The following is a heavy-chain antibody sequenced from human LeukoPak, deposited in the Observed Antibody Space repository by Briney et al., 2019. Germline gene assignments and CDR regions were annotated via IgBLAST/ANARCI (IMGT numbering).Heavy chain of an antibody. J-gene: IGHJ4*02. D-gene: IGHD3-10*01. CDR1: GGSISSYY. V-gene: IGHV4-59*01. CDR2: IYYSGST. Sequence: PSETLSLTCTVSGGSISSYYWSWIRQPPGRGLEWIGYIYYSGSTNYNPSLKSRVTISVDTSKNQFSLKLSSVTAADTAVYYCARGFSYYGSGSYSHWGQGTLVTVSS. CDR3: ARGFSYYGSGSYSH.